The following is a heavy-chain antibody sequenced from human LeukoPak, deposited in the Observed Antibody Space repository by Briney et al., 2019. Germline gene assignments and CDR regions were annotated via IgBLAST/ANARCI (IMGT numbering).Heavy chain of an antibody. CDR1: GFTFGSYA. D-gene: IGHD1-26*01. Sequence: GGSLRLSCVVSGFTFGSYAMSWVRQAPGKGLEWVSAISGSGGSTYYADSVKGRFTISRDNSKNTLYLQMNSLRAEDTAVYYCAKCRGSYSTEPFDYWGQGTLVTVSS. CDR2: ISGSGGST. V-gene: IGHV3-23*01. J-gene: IGHJ4*02. CDR3: AKCRGSYSTEPFDY.